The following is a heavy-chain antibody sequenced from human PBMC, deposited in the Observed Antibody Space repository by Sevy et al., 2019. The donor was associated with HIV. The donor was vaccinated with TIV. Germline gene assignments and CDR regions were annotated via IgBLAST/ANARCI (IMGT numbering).Heavy chain of an antibody. V-gene: IGHV3-49*03. D-gene: IGHD3-10*01. CDR2: IRSKAYGGTT. J-gene: IGHJ4*02. CDR3: TGELYYYGSGSYSSLRQARGKAVDYFDY. Sequence: GGSLRLSCTASGFTFGDYAMSWFRQAPGKGLEWVGFIRSKAYGGTTEYAASVKGRFTISRDDSKSIAYLQMNSLKTEVTAVYYCTGELYYYGSGSYSSLRQARGKAVDYFDYWGQGTLVTVSS. CDR1: GFTFGDYA.